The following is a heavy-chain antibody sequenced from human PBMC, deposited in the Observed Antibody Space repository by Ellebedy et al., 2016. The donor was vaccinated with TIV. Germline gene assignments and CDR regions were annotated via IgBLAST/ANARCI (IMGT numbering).Heavy chain of an antibody. CDR1: DGSISSYY. CDR3: ARGPRGYYDILTGYFDY. Sequence: SETLSLTXTVSDGSISSYYWSWIRQPPGKGLEWIGYIFYSGSTNYNPSLKSRVTISLDTSKNQFSLKLSSVTAADTAVYYCARGPRGYYDILTGYFDYWGQGTLVTVSS. D-gene: IGHD3-9*01. CDR2: IFYSGST. J-gene: IGHJ4*02. V-gene: IGHV4-59*01.